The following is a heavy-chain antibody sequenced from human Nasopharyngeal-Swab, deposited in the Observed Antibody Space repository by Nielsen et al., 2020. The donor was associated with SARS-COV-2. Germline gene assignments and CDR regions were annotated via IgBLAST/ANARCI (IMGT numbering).Heavy chain of an antibody. D-gene: IGHD4-17*01. Sequence: GESLKISCAASGFTFSSYAMSWDRQAPGKGLEWVSAISGSGGSTYYADSVKGRFTISRDNSKNTLYLQMNSLRAEDTAVYYCAKLHHYYGESDYWGQGTLVTVSS. J-gene: IGHJ4*02. CDR2: ISGSGGST. CDR3: AKLHHYYGESDY. CDR1: GFTFSSYA. V-gene: IGHV3-23*01.